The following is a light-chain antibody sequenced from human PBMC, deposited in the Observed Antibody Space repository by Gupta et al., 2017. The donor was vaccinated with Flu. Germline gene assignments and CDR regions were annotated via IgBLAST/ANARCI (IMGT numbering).Light chain of an antibody. J-gene: IGKJ1*01. CDR1: QSIGNY. CDR3: QQSSLSPWT. Sequence: DIQVTQSPPSLSASVGDRVTITCRASQSIGNYLNWYQQMPERAPKLLIYAAFTLQSGVPSRFSGSGSGTDFTLTISSLQPEDFGTYWCQQSSLSPWTFGQGTTVEI. V-gene: IGKV1-39*01. CDR2: AAF.